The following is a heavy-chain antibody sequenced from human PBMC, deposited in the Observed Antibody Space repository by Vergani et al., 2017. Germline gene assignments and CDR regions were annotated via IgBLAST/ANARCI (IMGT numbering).Heavy chain of an antibody. CDR1: GASVSSSVSSSGYS. V-gene: IGHV4-39*01. Sequence: QVQLQESGPGLVKPSETLSLTCTVSGASVSSSVSSSGYSWGWLRQPPGKGLEWIASLYYRGNSYYSPSLRSRLTISGDTSKNQFSLRLNSVTAADTAVYYGARRSGIVYDIFSGTQYVFDFWGQGTLVTVSS. D-gene: IGHD3-9*01. CDR2: LYYRGNS. CDR3: ARRSGIVYDIFSGTQYVFDF. J-gene: IGHJ4*02.